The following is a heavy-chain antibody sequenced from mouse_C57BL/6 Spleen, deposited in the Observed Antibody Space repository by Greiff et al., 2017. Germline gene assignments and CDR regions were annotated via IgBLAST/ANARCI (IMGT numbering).Heavy chain of an antibody. CDR2: IDPSDSYT. CDR3: ARSDGYYDFDV. Sequence: VQLQQPGAELVMPGASVKLSCKASGYTFTSYWMHWVKQRPGQGLEWIGEIDPSDSYTNYNQKFKGQSTLTVDKSSSTAYMPLSSLTSEDSAVYYCARSDGYYDFDVWGTGTTVTVSS. V-gene: IGHV1-69*01. CDR1: GYTFTSYW. J-gene: IGHJ1*03. D-gene: IGHD2-3*01.